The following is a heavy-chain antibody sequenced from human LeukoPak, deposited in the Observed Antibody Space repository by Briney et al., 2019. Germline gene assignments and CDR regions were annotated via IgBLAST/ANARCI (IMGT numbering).Heavy chain of an antibody. CDR3: ARRPSVVSPYDY. J-gene: IGHJ4*02. CDR2: ISVYNGHT. D-gene: IGHD3-22*01. V-gene: IGHV1-18*01. Sequence: RASVQVSCKASGYTFSSYGINWVRQAPGQGLEWMGWISVYNGHTNYAQKLQGRVTMTRDTSTSTVYMELSSLRSEDTAVYYCARRPSVVSPYDYWGQGTLVTVSS. CDR1: GYTFSSYG.